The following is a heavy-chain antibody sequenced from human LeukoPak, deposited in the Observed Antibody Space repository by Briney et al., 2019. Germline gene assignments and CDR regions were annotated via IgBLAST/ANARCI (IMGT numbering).Heavy chain of an antibody. CDR3: ARFQMATTPQHAFDI. CDR2: IIPILGIA. D-gene: IGHD5-24*01. Sequence: LWASVKVSCKASGGTFSSYAISWVRQAPGQGLEWMGRIIPILGIANYAQKFQGRVTITADKSTSTAYMELSSLRSEDTAVYYCARFQMATTPQHAFDIWGQGTMVTVSS. J-gene: IGHJ3*02. V-gene: IGHV1-69*04. CDR1: GGTFSSYA.